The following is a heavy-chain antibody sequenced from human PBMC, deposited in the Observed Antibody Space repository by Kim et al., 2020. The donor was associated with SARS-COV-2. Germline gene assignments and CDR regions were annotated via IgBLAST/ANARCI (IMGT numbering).Heavy chain of an antibody. D-gene: IGHD3-10*01. CDR3: AKGHYGSVADY. V-gene: IGHV3-23*01. CDR1: GFTFDNYA. J-gene: IGHJ4*02. Sequence: GGSLRLSCAASGFTFDNYAMNWFRQAPGKGLEWVSTIGADGRTYYPDSMKGRFTVSRDNSRNTLFLQINTLRAEDTAIYYCAKGHYGSVADYWGQGTRLTVSS. CDR2: IGADGRT.